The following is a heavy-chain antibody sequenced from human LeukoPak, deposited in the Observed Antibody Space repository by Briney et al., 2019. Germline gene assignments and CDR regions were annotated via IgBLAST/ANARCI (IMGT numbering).Heavy chain of an antibody. CDR1: GGSISSYY. Sequence: PSETLSLTCTVSGGSISSYYWSWIRQPAGKGLEGIGRIYTSASTNYNPSLKSRVTISVDKSKNQFSLKLSSVTAADTAVYYCARAGYSGYVQFDPWGQGTLVTVSS. CDR2: IYTSAST. CDR3: ARAGYSGYVQFDP. J-gene: IGHJ5*02. V-gene: IGHV4-4*07. D-gene: IGHD5-12*01.